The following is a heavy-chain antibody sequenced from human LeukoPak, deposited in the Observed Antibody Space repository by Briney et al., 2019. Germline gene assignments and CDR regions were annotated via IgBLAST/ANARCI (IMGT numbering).Heavy chain of an antibody. CDR3: AKDLKFIAAAGTLYY. J-gene: IGHJ4*02. CDR1: GFTFSSYA. D-gene: IGHD6-13*01. CDR2: ISGSGGST. Sequence: SGGSMRLACVASGFTFSSYAMSWVRQAPGKGLEWVSAISGSGGSTYYADSVKGRFTISRDNSKNTLYLQMNSLRAEDTAVYYCAKDLKFIAAAGTLYYWGQGTLVTVSS. V-gene: IGHV3-23*01.